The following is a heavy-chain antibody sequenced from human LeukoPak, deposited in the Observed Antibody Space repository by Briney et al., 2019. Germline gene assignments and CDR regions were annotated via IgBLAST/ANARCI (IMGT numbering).Heavy chain of an antibody. V-gene: IGHV4-4*07. D-gene: IGHD3-16*01. CDR1: GGSISSYS. CDR2: IFSSGSS. Sequence: SETLSLTCSVSGGSISSYSWSWIRQPAGKGLDWIGRIFSSGSSKYNPSLKSRVIMSVGTSKNQFSLKLTSVTAADTAVYYCAREGGGFDYWGQGTLVTVSS. CDR3: AREGGGFDY. J-gene: IGHJ4*02.